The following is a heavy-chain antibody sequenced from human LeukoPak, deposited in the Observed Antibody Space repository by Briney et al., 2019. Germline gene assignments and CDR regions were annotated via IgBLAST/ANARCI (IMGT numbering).Heavy chain of an antibody. CDR2: INPSGGST. Sequence: ASVTVSCKASGYTFTSYYMHWVRQAPGQGLEWMGIINPSGGSTSYAQKFQGRVTMTRDMSTSTDYMELSSLRSEDTAVYYCARDHSVGDIAWWFDPWGQGTLVTVSP. D-gene: IGHD3-10*01. V-gene: IGHV1-46*01. CDR3: ARDHSVGDIAWWFDP. CDR1: GYTFTSYY. J-gene: IGHJ5*02.